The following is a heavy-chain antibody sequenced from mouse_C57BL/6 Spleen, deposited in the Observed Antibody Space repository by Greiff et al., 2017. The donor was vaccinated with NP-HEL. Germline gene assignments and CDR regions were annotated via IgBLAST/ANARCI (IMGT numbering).Heavy chain of an antibody. J-gene: IGHJ4*01. D-gene: IGHD6-2*01. CDR2: IYPGDGDT. V-gene: IGHV1-82*01. CDR3: ASSLSYAMDY. CDR1: GYAFSSSW. Sequence: VQLQQSGPELVKPWASVKISCKASGYAFSSSWMNWVKQRPGKGLEWIGRIYPGDGDTNYNGKFKGKATLTADKSSSTAYMQLSSLTSEDSAVYFCASSLSYAMDYWGQGTSVTVSS.